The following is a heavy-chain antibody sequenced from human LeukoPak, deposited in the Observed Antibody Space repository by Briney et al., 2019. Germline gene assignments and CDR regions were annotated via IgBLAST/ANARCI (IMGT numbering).Heavy chain of an antibody. CDR1: GFTFSSYA. D-gene: IGHD6-19*01. CDR2: ISYDGSNK. J-gene: IGHJ4*02. V-gene: IGHV3-30-3*01. CDR3: ARRLEQWPNIDY. Sequence: GGSLRLSCAASGFTFSSYAMHWVRQAPSKGLEWVAVISYDGSNKYYADSVKGRFTISRDNSKNTLYLQMNSLRAEDTAVYYCARRLEQWPNIDYWGQGTLVTVSS.